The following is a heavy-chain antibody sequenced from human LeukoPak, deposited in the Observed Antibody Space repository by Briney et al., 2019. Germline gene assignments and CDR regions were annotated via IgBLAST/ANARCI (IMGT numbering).Heavy chain of an antibody. J-gene: IGHJ6*03. CDR1: GGSISSGSYY. V-gene: IGHV4-61*02. CDR3: AREYAGDYYYYYMDV. Sequence: PSETLSLTCTVSGGSISSGSYYWSWIRQPAGKGLEWIGRIYTSGSTNYNPSLKSRVTISVDTSKNQFSLKLSSVTAADTAVYYCAREYAGDYYYYYMDVWGKGATVTVSS. CDR2: IYTSGST. D-gene: IGHD2-8*01.